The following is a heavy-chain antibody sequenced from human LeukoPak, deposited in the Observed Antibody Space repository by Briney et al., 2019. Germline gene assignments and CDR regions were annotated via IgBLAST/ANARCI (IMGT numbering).Heavy chain of an antibody. CDR2: IYYSGRT. V-gene: IGHV4-39*01. J-gene: IGHJ1*01. D-gene: IGHD3-22*01. CDR3: AGRRYYDGSGYLE. Sequence: TSETLSLTCSVSGDSVSRSDSYWDWIRQPPGKGLEWIGTIYYSGRTYYSPSLKSRVTMSVDPSNNQFSLNLRSVTAADTALYYCAGRRYYDGSGYLEWGQGTLLSVSS. CDR1: GDSVSRSDSY.